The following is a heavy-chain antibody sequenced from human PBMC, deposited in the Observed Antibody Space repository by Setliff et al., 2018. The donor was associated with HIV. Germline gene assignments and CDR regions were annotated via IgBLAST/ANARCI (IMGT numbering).Heavy chain of an antibody. CDR3: ARGAGYSYFDYSYYYMDV. CDR1: GYSISSGYY. V-gene: IGHV4-38-2*01. J-gene: IGHJ6*03. CDR2: FYHSGST. D-gene: IGHD5-18*01. Sequence: SETLSLTCAVSGYSISSGYYWGWVRQPPEKGLEWIGSFYHSGSTYYNPSLKSRVTISVDTSKSQISLQLSSVTAADTAVYYCARGAGYSYFDYSYYYMDVWGKGTTVTVSS.